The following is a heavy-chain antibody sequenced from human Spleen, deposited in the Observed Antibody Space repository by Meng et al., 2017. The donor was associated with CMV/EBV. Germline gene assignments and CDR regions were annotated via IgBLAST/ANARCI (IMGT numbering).Heavy chain of an antibody. CDR2: IRYNGRNK. Sequence: GESLKISCEASGFTFSTYGMHWVRQAPGKGLEWVAFIRYNGRNKYSADSVKGRFTISRDNAKNSLYLHMNSLRVEDTAVYYCAGFGVTITNGLDVWGQGTTVTVSS. V-gene: IGHV3-30*02. CDR3: AGFGVTITNGLDV. D-gene: IGHD3-3*01. J-gene: IGHJ6*02. CDR1: GFTFSTYG.